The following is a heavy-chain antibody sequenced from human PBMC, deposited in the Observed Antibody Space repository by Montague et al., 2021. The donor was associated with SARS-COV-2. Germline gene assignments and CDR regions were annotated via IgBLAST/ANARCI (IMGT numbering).Heavy chain of an antibody. Sequence: SETLSLTCTVSGGSVSSSPYYWGWIRQPPGRGLEWVGSISYSGRTYFSPSLKSRLTISVDSSENQFSLRLSSVTAADTAVYYCASSYYYGSGTYDYNYYMDAWGKGTTVTVSS. D-gene: IGHD3-10*01. CDR3: ASSYYYGSGTYDYNYYMDA. CDR2: ISYSGRT. CDR1: GGSVSSSPYY. J-gene: IGHJ6*03. V-gene: IGHV4-39*01.